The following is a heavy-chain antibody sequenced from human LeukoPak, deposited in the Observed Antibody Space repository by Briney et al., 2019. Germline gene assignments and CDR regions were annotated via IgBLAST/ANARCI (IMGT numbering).Heavy chain of an antibody. J-gene: IGHJ3*02. CDR1: GGSISSGSYY. Sequence: SQTLSLTCTVSGGSISSGSYYWSWIRQPAGKGLEWIGRIYTSGSTNYNPSLKSRVTISVDTSKNQFSLKLSSVTAADTAVYYCAGNYYDSSGYPWDAFDIWGQGTVVTVSS. CDR3: AGNYYDSSGYPWDAFDI. D-gene: IGHD3-22*01. CDR2: IYTSGST. V-gene: IGHV4-61*02.